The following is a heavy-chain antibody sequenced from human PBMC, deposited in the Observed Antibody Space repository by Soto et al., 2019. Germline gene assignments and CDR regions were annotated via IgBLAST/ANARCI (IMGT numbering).Heavy chain of an antibody. CDR1: GGSISSSSYY. Sequence: QLQLQESGPGLVKPSETLSLTCTVSGGSISSSSYYWGWIRQPPGKGLEWIGSIYYSGSTYYNRSLKSRVTISVDTSKNQFSLKLSSVTAADTAVYYCASPASGYSYGSYFDYWGQGTLVTVSS. CDR2: IYYSGST. D-gene: IGHD5-18*01. V-gene: IGHV4-39*01. J-gene: IGHJ4*02. CDR3: ASPASGYSYGSYFDY.